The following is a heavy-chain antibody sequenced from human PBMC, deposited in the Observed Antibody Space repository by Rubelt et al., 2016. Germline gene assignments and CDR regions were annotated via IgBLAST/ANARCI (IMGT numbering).Heavy chain of an antibody. V-gene: IGHV4-61*01. CDR2: VYYSGST. D-gene: IGHD6-13*01. J-gene: IGHJ4*02. CDR1: GGSVSSGSFY. CDR3: ASSWYRFDD. Sequence: QVQLQESGPGLVKPSETLSLTCTVSGGSVSSGSFYWSWIRQPPGKGLEWIGFVYYSGSTNYNPSLTSRVTISLDTSKNQFALRRGSVSAADTAVYYCASSWYRFDDWGQGTRVTVSS.